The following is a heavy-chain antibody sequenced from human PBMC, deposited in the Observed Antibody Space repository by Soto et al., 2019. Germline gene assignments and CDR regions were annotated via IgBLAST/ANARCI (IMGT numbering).Heavy chain of an antibody. Sequence: EVQLVESGGGLVQPGWSLRLSCAASGFTVSSNYMNWVRQAPGMGLEWVSVIYSGGTTYYAYSVKGRFTISRDNSKNTLYLQMNSLRAEDTAVYYCAKDGERLLTFFETYYMDVWGKGTTVTVSS. V-gene: IGHV3-66*01. CDR1: GFTVSSNY. CDR2: IYSGGTT. CDR3: AKDGERLLTFFETYYMDV. D-gene: IGHD3-3*02. J-gene: IGHJ6*03.